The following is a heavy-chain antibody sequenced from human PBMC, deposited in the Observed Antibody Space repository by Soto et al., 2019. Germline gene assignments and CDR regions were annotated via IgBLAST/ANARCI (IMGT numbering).Heavy chain of an antibody. V-gene: IGHV3-9*01. Sequence: EVQLVESGGGLVQPGRYLRLSCSASGFTFEDFAMHWVRRVTGKGLEWVAGNRWNGEAVGYAASVKGRCTSSRDNAKKLLFLQMNSLRVDDTALYYCVKDGEASSPGWFDTWGQGTQVTVSA. D-gene: IGHD2-21*01. CDR1: GFTFEDFA. CDR2: NRWNGEAV. J-gene: IGHJ5*02. CDR3: VKDGEASSPGWFDT.